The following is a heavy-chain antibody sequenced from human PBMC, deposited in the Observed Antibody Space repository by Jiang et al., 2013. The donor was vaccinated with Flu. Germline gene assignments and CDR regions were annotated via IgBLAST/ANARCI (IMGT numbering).Heavy chain of an antibody. CDR1: GYTFTSYY. CDR3: ARVGIAMVTRGWFDP. D-gene: IGHD5-18*01. CDR2: INPSGGST. Sequence: SGAEVKKPGASVKVSCKASGYTFTSYYMHWVRQAPGQGLEWMGIINPSGGSTSYAQKFQGRVTMTRDTSTSTVYMELSSLRSEDTAVYYCARVGIAMVTRGWFDPWGQGTLVTVSS. J-gene: IGHJ5*02. V-gene: IGHV1-46*01.